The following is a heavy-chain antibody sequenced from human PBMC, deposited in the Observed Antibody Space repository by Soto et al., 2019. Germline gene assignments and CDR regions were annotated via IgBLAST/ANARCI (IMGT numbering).Heavy chain of an antibody. J-gene: IGHJ4*02. CDR2: IDWDDDK. D-gene: IGHD6-6*01. CDR1: GFSLSTSGMC. Sequence: SGPTLVNPTQTLTLTCTFSGFSLSTSGMCVSWIRQPPGKALEWLARIDWDDDKYYSTSLKTRLTISKDTSKNQVVLTMTNMDPVDTATYYCARTLKYSTEPFTYYFDYWGQGTLVTVSS. V-gene: IGHV2-70*11. CDR3: ARTLKYSTEPFTYYFDY.